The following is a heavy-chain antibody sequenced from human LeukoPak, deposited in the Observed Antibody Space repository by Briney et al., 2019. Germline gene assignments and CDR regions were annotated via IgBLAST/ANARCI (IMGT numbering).Heavy chain of an antibody. CDR1: GFTFSSYA. Sequence: GGSLRLSCAASGFTFSSYAMSWVRQAPGKGLEWVSASSGSGGSTYYADSVKGRFTISRDNFKNTLYLQMNSLRAEDTAVYYCAKEGRWLQFFDYWGQGTLVTVSS. V-gene: IGHV3-23*01. J-gene: IGHJ4*02. D-gene: IGHD5-24*01. CDR2: SSGSGGST. CDR3: AKEGRWLQFFDY.